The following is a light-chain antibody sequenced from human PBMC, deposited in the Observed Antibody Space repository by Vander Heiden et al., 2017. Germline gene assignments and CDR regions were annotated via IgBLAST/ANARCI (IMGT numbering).Light chain of an antibody. Sequence: SYELTQPPSVSVSPGQTASITCTGANLGDKYACWYQQKPAQSLVLGIYKESTRPSGIPYRFSGSNTATTATTTVSGAEAVDEYYYYSQAWDSSVVFGGGTKLTVL. J-gene: IGLJ2*01. CDR3: QAWDSSVV. V-gene: IGLV3-1*01. CDR1: NLGDKY. CDR2: KES.